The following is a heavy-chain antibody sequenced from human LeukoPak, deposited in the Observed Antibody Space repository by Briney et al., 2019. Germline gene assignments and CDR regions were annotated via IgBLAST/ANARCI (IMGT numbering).Heavy chain of an antibody. Sequence: PGGSLRLSCAASGFTVSSNFMSWVRQAPGKGLEWVSYISSSSTIYYADSVKGRFTISRDNAKNSLYLQMNRLRAEDTAVYYCARDYSGWSLDPWGQGTLVTVSS. CDR1: GFTVSSNF. CDR2: ISSSSTI. CDR3: ARDYSGWSLDP. D-gene: IGHD5-12*01. J-gene: IGHJ5*02. V-gene: IGHV3-69-1*02.